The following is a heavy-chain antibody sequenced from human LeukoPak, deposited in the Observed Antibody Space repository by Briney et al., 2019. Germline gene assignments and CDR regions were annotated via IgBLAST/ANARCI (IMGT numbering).Heavy chain of an antibody. CDR3: ARSHSSFFDS. J-gene: IGHJ4*02. Sequence: GASVKVSCKASGYTFTGYYMHWVRQAPGQGLEWMGWISPNSGDTNFAQKFQGRVTMTRDTSTSTAYMELSGLRSDDAAVYYCARSHSSFFDSWGQGTLVTVSS. CDR2: ISPNSGDT. CDR1: GYTFTGYY. V-gene: IGHV1-2*02. D-gene: IGHD6-6*01.